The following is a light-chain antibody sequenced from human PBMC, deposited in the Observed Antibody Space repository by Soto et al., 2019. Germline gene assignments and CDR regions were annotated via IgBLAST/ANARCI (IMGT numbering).Light chain of an antibody. CDR1: QSVSSSY. J-gene: IGKJ1*01. CDR3: QHYGSAPTWT. CDR2: GAS. V-gene: IGKV3-20*01. Sequence: EIVLTQSPGTLSLSPGERATLSCRASQSVSSSYLAWYQQKPGQAPRLLIYGASSRATGIPDRFSGSGSGTDFTLTISRLEPEDFAVYYCQHYGSAPTWTFVQGTKVEIK.